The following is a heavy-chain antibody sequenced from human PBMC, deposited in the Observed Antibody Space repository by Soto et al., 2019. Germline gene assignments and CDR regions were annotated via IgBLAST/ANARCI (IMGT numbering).Heavy chain of an antibody. D-gene: IGHD4-17*01. CDR2: INSGGRT. CDR3: AKDLRPDGVWDFDY. J-gene: IGHJ4*01. CDR1: GFTFSSYT. V-gene: IGHV3-23*01. Sequence: EVQLLESGGDLVQPGGSLRLSCAASGFTFSSYTMTWVRQAPGKGLEWVSGINSGGRTYYADSVKGRFTISRDDSKNTLYLQIISLKAEDTAVYYCAKDLRPDGVWDFDYCAHGTLVTVSS.